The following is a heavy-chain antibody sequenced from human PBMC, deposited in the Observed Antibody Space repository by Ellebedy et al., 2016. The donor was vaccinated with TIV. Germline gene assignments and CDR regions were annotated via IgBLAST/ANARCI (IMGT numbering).Heavy chain of an antibody. V-gene: IGHV3-48*01. Sequence: ESLKISCVASGFTFSTYSMNWVRQAPGKGLEWVSYICSSSSTIYYAVSVKGRFTVSRDNAKDSLYLQMDSLRADDTAFYYCARAGDYNLLSPAGGYWGQGTLVTVSS. D-gene: IGHD4-17*01. CDR1: GFTFSTYS. J-gene: IGHJ4*02. CDR2: ICSSSSTI. CDR3: ARAGDYNLLSPAGGY.